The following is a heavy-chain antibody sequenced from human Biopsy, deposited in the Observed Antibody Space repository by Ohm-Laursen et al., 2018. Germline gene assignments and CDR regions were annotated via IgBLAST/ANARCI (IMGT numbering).Heavy chain of an antibody. V-gene: IGHV3-21*01. D-gene: IGHD2-8*01. J-gene: IGHJ6*02. CDR1: TFTFSSDS. CDR2: INSDASYI. Sequence: SLRLSCAASTFTFSSDSVNWVRQAPAKGLEWVSYINSDASYIYYGVSVRGRFTISRDNAKNSVYLQMNSLRVEDTAVYYCARDDGFYARTSGMDVWGQGTTVTVSS. CDR3: ARDDGFYARTSGMDV.